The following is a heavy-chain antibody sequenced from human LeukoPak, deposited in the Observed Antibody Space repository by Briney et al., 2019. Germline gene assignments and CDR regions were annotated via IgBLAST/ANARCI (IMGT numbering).Heavy chain of an antibody. CDR3: ARDRGDTAMVGDDAFDI. Sequence: SETLSLTCTVSGGSISSYYWSWIRQPPGKGLEWIGYIYYSGSTNYNPSLKSRVTISVDTSKNQFSLKLSSVTAADTAVYYCARDRGDTAMVGDDAFDIWGQGTMVTVSS. CDR2: IYYSGST. D-gene: IGHD5-18*01. J-gene: IGHJ3*02. V-gene: IGHV4-59*01. CDR1: GGSISSYY.